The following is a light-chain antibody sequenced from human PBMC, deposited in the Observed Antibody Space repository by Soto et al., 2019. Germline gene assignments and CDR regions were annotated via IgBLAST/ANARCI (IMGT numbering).Light chain of an antibody. CDR2: EVS. J-gene: IGLJ2*01. Sequence: QSALTQPPSASGSPGQSVTFSCTGISSDVGAYNYVSWYQQHPGKAPKLMIFEVSKRPSGVPDRFSGSKSGNTASLTVSGLQAEDEADYYCSSYAGSNNVVFGGGTKLTVL. CDR3: SSYAGSNNVV. CDR1: SSDVGAYNY. V-gene: IGLV2-8*01.